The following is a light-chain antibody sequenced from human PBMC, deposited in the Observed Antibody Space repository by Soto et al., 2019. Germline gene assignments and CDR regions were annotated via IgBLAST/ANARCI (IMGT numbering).Light chain of an antibody. CDR2: DAS. Sequence: EIVLTQSTATLSLSPGERATLSCRASQSVSSYLAWYQQKPGKAPRLLIYDASNRATGIPARFSGSGSGTDFTLTISSLEPEDFAVYYCQQRSNWVTFGGGTKVEIK. CDR3: QQRSNWVT. CDR1: QSVSSY. V-gene: IGKV3-11*01. J-gene: IGKJ4*01.